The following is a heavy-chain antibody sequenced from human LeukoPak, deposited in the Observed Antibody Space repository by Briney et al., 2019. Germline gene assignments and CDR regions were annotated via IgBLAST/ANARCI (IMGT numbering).Heavy chain of an antibody. Sequence: PGGSRRLSCAASGFTFSSYWMSWVRQAPGKGLEWVANIKQDGSEKYYVDSVKGRFTISRDNAKNSLYLQMNSLRAEDTAVYYCKVDCSGGSCYSDVDYWGQGTLVTVSS. J-gene: IGHJ4*02. CDR2: IKQDGSEK. CDR1: GFTFSSYW. V-gene: IGHV3-7*01. D-gene: IGHD2-15*01. CDR3: KVDCSGGSCYSDVDY.